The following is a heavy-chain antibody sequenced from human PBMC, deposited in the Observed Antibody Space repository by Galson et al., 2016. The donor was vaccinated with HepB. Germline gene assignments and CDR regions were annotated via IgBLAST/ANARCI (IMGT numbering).Heavy chain of an antibody. CDR3: ARYFDH. V-gene: IGHV4-31*03. Sequence: TLSLTCTVSGGSISNRNYFWGWIRQHPGKGLEFIGYIYHSGSTYYNPPLRSRVTISVDTSENQFSLKLSSVTAADTAVYYCARYFDHWGQGILVTVSS. J-gene: IGHJ4*02. CDR1: GGSISNRNYF. CDR2: IYHSGST.